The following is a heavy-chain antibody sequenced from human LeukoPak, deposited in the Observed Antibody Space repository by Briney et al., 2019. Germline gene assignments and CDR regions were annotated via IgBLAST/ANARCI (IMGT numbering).Heavy chain of an antibody. J-gene: IGHJ4*02. V-gene: IGHV1-69*04. CDR1: GGTFSSYA. CDR3: ASSFGNSYDSSSYYFDY. CDR2: IIPILGIA. Sequence: GASVKVSCKASGGTFSSYAISWVRQAPGQGLEWMGRIIPILGIANYAQEFQGRVTITADKSTSTAYMELSSLRSEDTAVYYCASSFGNSYDSSSYYFDYWGQGTLVTVSS. D-gene: IGHD3-22*01.